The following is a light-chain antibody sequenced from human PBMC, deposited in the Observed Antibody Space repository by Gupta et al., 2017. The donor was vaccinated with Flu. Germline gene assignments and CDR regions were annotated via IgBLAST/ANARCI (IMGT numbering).Light chain of an antibody. V-gene: IGKV1-39*01. CDR1: QDINTH. CDR2: TAS. CDR3: QQTYNNIETS. J-gene: IGKJ5*01. Sequence: PALSASVGDSVIISCRASQDINTHLNWYQQKPGKAPTVLIFTASSLLRGVPSRFRGSGSGTEFTLTINNLQPEDFATYYCQQTYNNIETSFGPGTRVEI.